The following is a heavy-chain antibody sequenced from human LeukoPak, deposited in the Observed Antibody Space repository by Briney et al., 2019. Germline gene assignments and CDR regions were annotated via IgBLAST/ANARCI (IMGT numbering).Heavy chain of an antibody. Sequence: SETLSLTCAVYGGSFSGYYWSWIRQPPGKGLEWIGEINHGGSTNYNPSLKSRVTISVDTSKNQFSLKLSSVTAADTAVYYCARGGLVGGSYLPLDYWGQGTLVTVSS. J-gene: IGHJ4*02. CDR2: INHGGST. D-gene: IGHD1-26*01. CDR1: GGSFSGYY. V-gene: IGHV4-34*01. CDR3: ARGGLVGGSYLPLDY.